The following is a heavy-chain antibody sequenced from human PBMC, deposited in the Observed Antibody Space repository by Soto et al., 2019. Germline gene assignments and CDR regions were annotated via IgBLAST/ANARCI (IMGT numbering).Heavy chain of an antibody. J-gene: IGHJ4*02. Sequence: EVQLVETGGGLIQPGGSLRLSCAASGFTVSSNYMSWVRQATGKGLEWVSVIYSGGSTYYADSVKGRFTISRDNSKNTLYLQMNSLRAEKKAVYYCARYTYNWNDVNVGGFNYWGQVTLVTGSS. D-gene: IGHD1-20*01. CDR1: GFTVSSNY. CDR3: ARYTYNWNDVNVGGFNY. CDR2: IYSGGST. V-gene: IGHV3-53*02.